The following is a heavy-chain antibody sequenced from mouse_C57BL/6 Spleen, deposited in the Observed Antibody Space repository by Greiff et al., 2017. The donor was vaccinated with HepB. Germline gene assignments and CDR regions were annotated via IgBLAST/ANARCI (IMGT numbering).Heavy chain of an antibody. D-gene: IGHD4-1*01. J-gene: IGHJ3*01. CDR1: GFTFSSYG. Sequence: EVHLVESGGDLVKPGGSLKLSCAASGFTFSSYGMSWVRQTPDKRLEWVATISSGGSYTYYPDSVKGRFTISRDNAKNTLYLQMSSLKSEDTAMYYCARQERGPFAYWGQGTLVTVSA. CDR2: ISSGGSYT. V-gene: IGHV5-6*01. CDR3: ARQERGPFAY.